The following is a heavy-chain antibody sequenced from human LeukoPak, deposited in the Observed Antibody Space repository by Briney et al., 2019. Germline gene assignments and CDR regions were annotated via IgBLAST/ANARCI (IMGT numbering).Heavy chain of an antibody. Sequence: ASVKVSCKASGGTFISYAISWMRQAPGQGLEWMGWISAYNADTNYAQKLQGRVTMTTDTSTNTAYMELRSLRSDDTAMYYCARDPRAVADTGVATYNYWGQGTLVTVSS. D-gene: IGHD6-19*01. J-gene: IGHJ4*02. CDR3: ARDPRAVADTGVATYNY. CDR2: ISAYNADT. CDR1: GGTFISYA. V-gene: IGHV1-18*01.